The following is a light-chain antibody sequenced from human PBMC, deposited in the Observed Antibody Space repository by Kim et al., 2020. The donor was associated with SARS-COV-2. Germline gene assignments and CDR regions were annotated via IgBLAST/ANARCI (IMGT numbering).Light chain of an antibody. Sequence: SYELTQPPSVSLSPGQTASITCSGDKLGDKYACWYQQKPGQSPVLVIYQDSKRPSGIPERFSGSNSGNTATLTISGTQAMDEADYYCQAWDSSTGGVFGG. CDR2: QDS. CDR3: QAWDSSTGGV. V-gene: IGLV3-1*01. J-gene: IGLJ2*01. CDR1: KLGDKY.